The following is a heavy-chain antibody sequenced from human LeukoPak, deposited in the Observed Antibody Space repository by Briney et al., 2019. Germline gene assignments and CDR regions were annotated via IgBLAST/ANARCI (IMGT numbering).Heavy chain of an antibody. CDR3: AREVRSSGYSLDY. D-gene: IGHD3-22*01. CDR1: GGSISSYY. CDR2: IYSSGST. Sequence: SETLSVTSTVSGGSISSYYWSWIRQPDGKGLEWIGRIYSSGSTNYNPSLKSRVTMSVDTSKNQFSLKLRSVTAADTAVYYCAREVRSSGYSLDYWGQGTLVTVSS. V-gene: IGHV4-4*07. J-gene: IGHJ4*02.